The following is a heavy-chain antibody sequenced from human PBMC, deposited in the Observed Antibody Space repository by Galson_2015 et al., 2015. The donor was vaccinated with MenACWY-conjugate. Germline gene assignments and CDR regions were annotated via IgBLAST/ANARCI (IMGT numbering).Heavy chain of an antibody. J-gene: IGHJ6*02. CDR3: ARGHYGMDV. CDR1: GFTFSSYA. V-gene: IGHV3-23*01. CDR2: ISGSGGIT. Sequence: SLRLSCAASGFTFSSYAMNWVRQAPGKGLEWVSVISGSGGITYYADSVKGRFTISRDNSKNTLYLQMNNLRAEDTAVYSCARGHYGMDVWGQGTTVTASS.